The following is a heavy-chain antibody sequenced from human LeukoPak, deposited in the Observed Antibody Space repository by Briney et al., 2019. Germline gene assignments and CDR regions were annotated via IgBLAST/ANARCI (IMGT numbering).Heavy chain of an antibody. CDR1: GYTFTGYY. D-gene: IGHD4-17*01. V-gene: IGHV1-2*02. Sequence: GASVKVSCKASGYTFTGYYMHWVRQAPGQGLEWMGWINPNSGGTNYAQKFQGRVTMTRDTSISTAYMELSRLRSDDTAVYYCARAGDYGGGSFDYWGQGTLVTVSS. CDR2: INPNSGGT. J-gene: IGHJ4*02. CDR3: ARAGDYGGGSFDY.